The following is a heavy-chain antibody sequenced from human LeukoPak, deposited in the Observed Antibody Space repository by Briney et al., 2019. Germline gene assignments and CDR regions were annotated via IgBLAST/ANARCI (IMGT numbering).Heavy chain of an antibody. CDR3: ARHEYQVFPPANWFDP. CDR1: GDSLNSRNFL. J-gene: IGHJ5*02. D-gene: IGHD6-6*01. CDR2: FHYSGSN. Sequence: GTLALTCTVSGDSLNSRNFLWGWLRQPPGQGLEWTQSFHYSGSNFYNPSLKSRLTISVDTSRNHFSLKLTSVTAADTAVYYCARHEYQVFPPANWFDPGGEGTLVSVSS. V-gene: IGHV4-39*02.